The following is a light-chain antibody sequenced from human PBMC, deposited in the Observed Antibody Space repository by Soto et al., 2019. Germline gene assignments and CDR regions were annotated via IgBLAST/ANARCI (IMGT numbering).Light chain of an antibody. CDR2: LNSDGSH. CDR1: SGHSSYA. V-gene: IGLV4-69*01. Sequence: QSVLTQSPSASASLGASVKLTCTLSSGHSSYAIAWHQQQREKGPRYLMKLNSDGSHSKGDGIPDRFSGSSSGAERYLIISSLQSEDEADYYCQTWGTGIHVFGTGTKLTVL. J-gene: IGLJ1*01. CDR3: QTWGTGIHV.